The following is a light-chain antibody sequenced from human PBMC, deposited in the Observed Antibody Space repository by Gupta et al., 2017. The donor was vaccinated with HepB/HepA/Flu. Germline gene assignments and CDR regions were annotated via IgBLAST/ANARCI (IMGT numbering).Light chain of an antibody. CDR2: LGS. V-gene: IGKV2-28*01. CDR1: QSLLHSNGFNY. J-gene: IGKJ2*04. Sequence: DIVVTQSPLSLSVTPGEPASISCRSSQSLLHSNGFNYLDWYLQRPGQSPQLLIYLGSDRASGVPDRFSGSGSGTDFTLTISSVEAEDVGVYYCMQCRQTQCSFGQGTNLEIK. CDR3: MQCRQTQCS.